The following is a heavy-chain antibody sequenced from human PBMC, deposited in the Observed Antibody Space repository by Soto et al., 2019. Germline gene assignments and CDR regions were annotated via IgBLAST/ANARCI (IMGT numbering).Heavy chain of an antibody. J-gene: IGHJ6*02. CDR2: IIPIFGTA. V-gene: IGHV1-69*06. CDR3: AGSSVATIDYYYYGMDV. CDR1: GGTFSSYA. D-gene: IGHD5-12*01. Sequence: QVQLVQSGAEVKKPGSSVKVSCKASGGTFSSYAISWVRQAPGQGLEWMGGIIPIFGTANYAQKFQGRVTITADKSTSTAYMELSSLRSEDTTVYYCAGSSVATIDYYYYGMDVWGQGTTVTVSS.